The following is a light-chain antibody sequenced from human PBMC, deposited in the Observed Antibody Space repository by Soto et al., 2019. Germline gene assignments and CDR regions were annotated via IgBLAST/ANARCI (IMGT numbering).Light chain of an antibody. CDR2: GNS. Sequence: SVLTQPPSVSGAPGQRVTISCTESSSNIGAGYDVHWYQQLPGTAPKLLIYGNSNRPSGVPDRFSGSKSGTSASLAITGLQAEDEADYYCQSYDSSLSGVVFGGGTKLTVL. J-gene: IGLJ2*01. V-gene: IGLV1-40*01. CDR3: QSYDSSLSGVV. CDR1: SSNIGAGYD.